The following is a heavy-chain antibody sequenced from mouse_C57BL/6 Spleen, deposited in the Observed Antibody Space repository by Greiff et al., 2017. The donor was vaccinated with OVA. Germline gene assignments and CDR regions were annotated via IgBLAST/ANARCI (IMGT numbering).Heavy chain of an antibody. CDR3: TRKAELGRGNAMDY. Sequence: VQRVESGAELVRPGASVTLSCKASGYTFTDYEMPWVKQTPVHGLEWIGAIDPETGGTAYNQKFKGKAILTADKSSSTAYMELRSLTSEDSAVYYCTRKAELGRGNAMDYWGQGTSVTVSS. D-gene: IGHD4-1*01. J-gene: IGHJ4*01. CDR1: GYTFTDYE. CDR2: IDPETGGT. V-gene: IGHV1-15*01.